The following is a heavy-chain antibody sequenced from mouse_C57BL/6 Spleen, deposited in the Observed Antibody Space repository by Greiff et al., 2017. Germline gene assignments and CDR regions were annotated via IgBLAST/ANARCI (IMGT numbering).Heavy chain of an antibody. J-gene: IGHJ2*01. V-gene: IGHV5-16*01. Sequence: EVKLVESEGGLVQPGSSMKLSCTASGFTFSDYYMAWVRQVPEKGLEWVANINYDGSSTYYLDSLKSRFIISRDNAKNILYLQMSSLKSEDTATYYCARAGNWGGFGYWGQGTTVTVSS. CDR1: GFTFSDYY. D-gene: IGHD4-1*01. CDR2: INYDGSST. CDR3: ARAGNWGGFGY.